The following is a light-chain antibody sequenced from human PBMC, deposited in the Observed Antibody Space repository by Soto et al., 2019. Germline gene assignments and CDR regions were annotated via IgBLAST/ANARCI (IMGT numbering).Light chain of an antibody. CDR2: DAS. V-gene: IGKV1-5*01. J-gene: IGKJ4*01. CDR3: QQLNKYPST. Sequence: IPITQSPSTPSASVGDRVTITCRASQTISSWLAWYQQKPGKAPNLLIYDASSLQSGVPSRFSGSGSGTDFTLTISSLQPEDFATYYCQQLNKYPSTFGGGTKVDIK. CDR1: QTISSW.